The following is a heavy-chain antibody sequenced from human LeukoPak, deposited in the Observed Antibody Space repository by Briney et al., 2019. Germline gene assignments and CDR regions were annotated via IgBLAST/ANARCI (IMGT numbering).Heavy chain of an antibody. CDR1: GYNFIANS. V-gene: IGHV1-2*02. CDR3: ARGSGNYFPFDYFPFDY. Sequence: ASVKVSCKASGYNFIANSIHWVRQAPGQGLEWMGWINPYDGATNYVQKFQGGVTMTRDTSITTAFMEVSGLRSDDTAVYYCARGSGNYFPFDYFPFDYWGQGSLVTVSS. CDR2: INPYDGAT. D-gene: IGHD1-26*01. J-gene: IGHJ4*02.